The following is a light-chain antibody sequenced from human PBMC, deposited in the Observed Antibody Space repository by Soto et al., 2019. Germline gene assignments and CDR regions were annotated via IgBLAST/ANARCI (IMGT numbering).Light chain of an antibody. CDR3: QQYNDWWT. Sequence: EIVMTQSPATLPVSPRERATLSCRASQSVRSNLTWYQQKPGQPPRLLIYGASTRATGVPGRFSGSGSGTEFTLTISSLQSEDFAVYYCQQYNDWWTFGQGTKVDIK. CDR1: QSVRSN. J-gene: IGKJ1*01. V-gene: IGKV3-15*01. CDR2: GAS.